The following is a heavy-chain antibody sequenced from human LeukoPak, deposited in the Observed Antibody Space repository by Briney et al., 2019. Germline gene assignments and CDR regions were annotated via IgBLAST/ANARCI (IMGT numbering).Heavy chain of an antibody. D-gene: IGHD3-10*01. J-gene: IGHJ4*02. Sequence: PSESLSLTCTVSGGSVSSGSDYWSWIRQPPGKGLKWIGHISYSGSTNYNPSLKSRVTISLDTSKNQLCLKQTAVSTADTAVYYCARGQAALWFVELWGQGTLVTVSS. CDR2: ISYSGST. CDR1: GGSVSSGSDY. V-gene: IGHV4-61*01. CDR3: ARGQAALWFVEL.